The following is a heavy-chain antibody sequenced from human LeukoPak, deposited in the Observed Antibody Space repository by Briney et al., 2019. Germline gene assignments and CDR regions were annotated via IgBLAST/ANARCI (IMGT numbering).Heavy chain of an antibody. V-gene: IGHV3-15*01. CDR2: IKTKSEGGTT. CDR3: TTEFKELGSFFYFYYMDV. D-gene: IGHD3-10*01. J-gene: IGHJ6*03. CDR1: GFTFSNAG. Sequence: GGSLRLSCTASGFTFSNAGMNWVRQAPGKGLEWVGRIKTKSEGGTTDYAAPAKGRFTISRDDSKSALFLQMDSLKSDDTAMYYCTTEFKELGSFFYFYYMDVWGTGTTVTISS.